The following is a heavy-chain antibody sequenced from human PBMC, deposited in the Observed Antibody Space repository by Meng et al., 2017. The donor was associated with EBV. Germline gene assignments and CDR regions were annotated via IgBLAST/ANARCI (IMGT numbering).Heavy chain of an antibody. D-gene: IGHD6-13*01. V-gene: IGHV1-69*06. J-gene: IGHJ4*02. CDR3: ARAEIAAAGRLDY. CDR2: IIPIFGTA. CDR1: GGTLSRYT. Sequence: PSGSEVQRPEVSVKVSCKASGGTLSRYTISWVRQDPGQGLEWMGGIIPIFGTANYAQKFQGRVTITADKSTSTAYMELSSLRSEDTAVYYCARAEIAAAGRLDYWGQGTLVTVSS.